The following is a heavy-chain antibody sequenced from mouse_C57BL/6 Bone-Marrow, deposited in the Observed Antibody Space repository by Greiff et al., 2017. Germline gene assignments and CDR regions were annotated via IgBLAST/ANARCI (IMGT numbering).Heavy chain of an antibody. CDR2: INYDGSST. Sequence: EVKLMESEGGLVQPGSSMKLSCTASGFTFSDYYMAWVRQVPEKGLEWVANINYDGSSTYYLDSLKSRFIISRDNAKNILYLQMSSLKSEDTATYYCARGEGFAYWGQGTLVTVSA. J-gene: IGHJ3*01. V-gene: IGHV5-16*01. CDR3: ARGEGFAY. CDR1: GFTFSDYY.